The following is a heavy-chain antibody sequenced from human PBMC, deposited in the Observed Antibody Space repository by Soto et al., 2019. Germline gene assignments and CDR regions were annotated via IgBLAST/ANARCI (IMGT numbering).Heavy chain of an antibody. CDR2: ISGSGGST. D-gene: IGHD6-19*01. CDR1: GFTFSSYA. CDR3: AKSEIQLTRAEAGSDL. V-gene: IGHV3-23*01. Sequence: GGSLRLSCAASGFTFSSYAMSWVRQAPGKGLEWVSAISGSGGSTYYADSVKGRFTISRDNSKNTLYLQMNSLRAEDTAVYYCAKSEIQLTRAEAGSDLWGRGTLVTVSS. J-gene: IGHJ2*01.